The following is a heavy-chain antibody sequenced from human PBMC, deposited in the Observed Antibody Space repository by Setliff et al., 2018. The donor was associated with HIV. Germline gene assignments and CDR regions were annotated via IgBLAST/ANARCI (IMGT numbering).Heavy chain of an antibody. Sequence: PGGSLRLSCAASGFSFSSYGLHWVRQAPGKGLEWVAFIRYDGSNKYYADSVKGRFTISRDNSKNTLYLQMNSLRAEDTAVYYCAKIQNPQGYYYDSSGYYPHPGSPDYWGQGTLVTVPQ. D-gene: IGHD3-22*01. V-gene: IGHV3-30*02. CDR3: AKIQNPQGYYYDSSGYYPHPGSPDY. J-gene: IGHJ4*02. CDR1: GFSFSSYG. CDR2: IRYDGSNK.